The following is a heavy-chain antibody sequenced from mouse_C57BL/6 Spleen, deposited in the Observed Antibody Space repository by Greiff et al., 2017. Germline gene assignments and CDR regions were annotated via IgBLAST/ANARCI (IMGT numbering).Heavy chain of an antibody. CDR3: AKARIYYDEGFAY. CDR2: IWRGGST. D-gene: IGHD2-4*01. CDR1: GFSLTRYG. J-gene: IGHJ3*01. V-gene: IGHV2-5*01. Sequence: QVQLKESGPGLVQPSQSLSITCTVSGFSLTRYGVHWVRQSPGKGLEWLGVIWRGGSTDYNAAFMSRLSLTKDNSKSQVFFKMNSLQANDTAIYYGAKARIYYDEGFAYWGQGTLVTVSA.